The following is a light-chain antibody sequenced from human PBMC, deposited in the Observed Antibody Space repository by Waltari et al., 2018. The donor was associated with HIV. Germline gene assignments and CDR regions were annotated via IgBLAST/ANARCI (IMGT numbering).Light chain of an antibody. CDR2: DAS. CDR1: QSVQEF. V-gene: IGKV3-11*01. J-gene: IGKJ4*01. CDR3: QHRTTWPPT. Sequence: ELVLTQSPPILSVSLGETATLSCRASQSVQEFLAWYQRRPGQAPRLAVYDASKRAAGVPARFSGSGFGTDFTLTISGLEPEDVALYYCQHRTTWPPTFGGGTRVEIE.